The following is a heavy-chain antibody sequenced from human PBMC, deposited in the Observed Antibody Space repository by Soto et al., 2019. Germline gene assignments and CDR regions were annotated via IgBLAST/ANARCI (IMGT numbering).Heavy chain of an antibody. J-gene: IGHJ6*02. CDR3: AMRPTTVTDYYYCMYV. Sequence: QVQLVQSGDEVKKPGSSVKVSCKASGGTFSSYAISWVRQAPGQGLEWMGGIIPIFGTANYAQKFQGRVTITADKSTSAAYMELSSLRSEDTALYYCAMRPTTVTDYYYCMYVGGQATTATVSS. CDR2: IIPIFGTA. D-gene: IGHD4-17*01. V-gene: IGHV1-69*06. CDR1: GGTFSSYA.